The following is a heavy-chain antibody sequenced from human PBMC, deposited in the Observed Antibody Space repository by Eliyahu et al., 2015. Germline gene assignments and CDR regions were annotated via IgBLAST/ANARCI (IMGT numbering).Heavy chain of an antibody. CDR2: IYYSGST. Sequence: QVQLQESGPGLVKPSQTLSLTCTVSGGSXXXGGYYWSWIRQHPGKGLEWIGYIYYSGSTYYNPSLKSRVTISVDTSKNQFSLKLSSVTAADTAVYYCAGSYDSSGYYLFWGQGTLVTVSS. CDR1: GGSXXXGGYY. D-gene: IGHD3-22*01. V-gene: IGHV4-31*03. J-gene: IGHJ4*02. CDR3: AGSYDSSGYYLF.